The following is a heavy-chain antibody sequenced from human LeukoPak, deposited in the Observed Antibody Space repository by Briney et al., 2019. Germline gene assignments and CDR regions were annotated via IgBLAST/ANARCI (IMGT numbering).Heavy chain of an antibody. J-gene: IGHJ6*04. V-gene: IGHV3-21*01. CDR1: GFTFSSYS. Sequence: GGSLRLSCAASGFTFSSYSMNCVRQAPGKGLEWVSSISSSSSYIYYADLVKGRFTISRDNAKNSLYLQMNSLRAEDTAVYYCASYCSSTSCSGYYGMDVWGKGTTVTVSS. CDR2: ISSSSSYI. D-gene: IGHD2-2*01. CDR3: ASYCSSTSCSGYYGMDV.